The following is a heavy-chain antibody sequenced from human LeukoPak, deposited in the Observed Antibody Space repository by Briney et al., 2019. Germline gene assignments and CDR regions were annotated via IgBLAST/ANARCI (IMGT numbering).Heavy chain of an antibody. Sequence: PSETLSLTCTVSGGSISSYYWSWIRQPPGKGLEWIGYIYSSGSTNYNTSLKSRVTISVDTSKNQFSLKLSTVTAADTAVYYCAGSRFGQQLVLPFAYWGQGTLVTVSS. V-gene: IGHV4-59*08. CDR1: GGSISSYY. J-gene: IGHJ4*02. CDR3: AGSRFGQQLVLPFAY. CDR2: IYSSGST. D-gene: IGHD6-13*01.